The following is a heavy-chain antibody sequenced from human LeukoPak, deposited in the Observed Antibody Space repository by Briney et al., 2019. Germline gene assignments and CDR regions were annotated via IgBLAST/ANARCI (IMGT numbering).Heavy chain of an antibody. CDR1: AFIFSGHW. D-gene: IGHD6-13*01. J-gene: IGHJ4*02. CDR3: ATDRGTQQLVY. Sequence: GGSLRLSCEGSAFIFSGHWMNWVRQAPGKGLECVANINQDGSEKYYVDSVKGRFTISRDNAKNSLYLQMNSLRAEDTAVYYCATDRGTQQLVYWGQGTLVTVSS. CDR2: INQDGSEK. V-gene: IGHV3-7*03.